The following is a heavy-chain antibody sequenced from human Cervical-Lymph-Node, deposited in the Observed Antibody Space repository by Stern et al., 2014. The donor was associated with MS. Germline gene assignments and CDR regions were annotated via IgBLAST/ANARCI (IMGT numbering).Heavy chain of an antibody. J-gene: IGHJ4*02. CDR2: ISYDGRDK. CDR1: GFVFRRYA. Sequence: DQLVESGGGVVQPGRSLRLSCAASGFVFRRYALHWVRQAPGTGLEWVALISYDGRDKYYTDSVKGRFTVSRDNSNNTVELEMNSLRLEDTAVYYCAKGGSGSYLDWGQGSLVTVSS. CDR3: AKGGSGSYLD. D-gene: IGHD1-26*01. V-gene: IGHV3-30*04.